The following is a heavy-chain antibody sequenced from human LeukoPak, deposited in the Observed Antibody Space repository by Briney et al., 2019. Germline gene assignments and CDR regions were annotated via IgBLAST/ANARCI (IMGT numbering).Heavy chain of an antibody. Sequence: GASVKVSCKASGYTFTGYYMHWVRQAPGQGLEWMGWMNPNSGGSNRAERSQDRVTMTRDTSISTAYLELKWLTYDDTAVYYCARGSSSNWYGAFDYWGQGSLVTVSS. D-gene: IGHD6-13*01. CDR1: GYTFTGYY. CDR2: MNPNSGGS. J-gene: IGHJ4*02. V-gene: IGHV1-2*02. CDR3: ARGSSSNWYGAFDY.